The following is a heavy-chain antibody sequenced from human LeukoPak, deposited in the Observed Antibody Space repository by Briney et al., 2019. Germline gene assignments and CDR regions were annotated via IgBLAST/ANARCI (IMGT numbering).Heavy chain of an antibody. V-gene: IGHV4-61*05. CDR3: ARDYSSSWYPHRRYFDY. D-gene: IGHD6-13*01. Sequence: PSETLSLTCTVSGGSISSSSYYWGWIRQPPGKGLEWIVRIYTSGSTNYNPSLKSRVTISVDKSKNQFSLKLSSVTAADTAVYYCARDYSSSWYPHRRYFDYWGQGTLVTVSS. CDR2: IYTSGST. J-gene: IGHJ4*02. CDR1: GGSISSSSYY.